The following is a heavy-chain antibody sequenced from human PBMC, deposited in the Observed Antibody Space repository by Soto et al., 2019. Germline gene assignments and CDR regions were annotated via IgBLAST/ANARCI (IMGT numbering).Heavy chain of an antibody. CDR1: GFTSNYYW. CDR3: VRGDRGGFDL. Sequence: EVQLVESEGGLVQRGGSLRLSCAASGFTSNYYWMHWVRQAPGQGLLWVSHIHSDGSKTTYADSVKGLFTISRDNAKNSLYLHMISLRAEDTAVYYCVRGDRGGFDLWGQGTAVTVSS. V-gene: IGHV3-74*01. CDR2: IHSDGSKT. D-gene: IGHD2-21*02. J-gene: IGHJ3*01.